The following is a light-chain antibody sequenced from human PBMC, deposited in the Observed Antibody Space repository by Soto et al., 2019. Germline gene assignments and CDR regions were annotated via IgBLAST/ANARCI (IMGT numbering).Light chain of an antibody. CDR3: HPFSFSHT. CDR1: QSISNW. CDR2: KAS. V-gene: IGKV1-5*03. Sequence: DIQMTQSPSTLSASVVYRVTITCRASQSISNWLAWYQQKPGKAPKLLIYKASTLERGVPSRFRGTGSGTEVTLTMSNLHPDDFATYCCHPFSFSHTFGLGTKVEIK. J-gene: IGKJ4*01.